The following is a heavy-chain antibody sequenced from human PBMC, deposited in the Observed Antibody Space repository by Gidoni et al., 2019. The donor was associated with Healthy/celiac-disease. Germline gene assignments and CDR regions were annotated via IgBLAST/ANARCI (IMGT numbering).Heavy chain of an antibody. J-gene: IGHJ2*01. CDR1: GGTFSSYA. CDR3: ARHLYSGSYYWYFDL. V-gene: IGHV1-69*01. Sequence: QVQLVQSGAEVKKPGSSVKVSCQASGGTFSSYAISWVRQAPGQGLEWMGGIIPIFGTANYEQKFQGRVTITADESTSTAYMELSSLRSEDTAVYYCARHLYSGSYYWYFDLWGRGTLVTVSS. D-gene: IGHD1-26*01. CDR2: IIPIFGTA.